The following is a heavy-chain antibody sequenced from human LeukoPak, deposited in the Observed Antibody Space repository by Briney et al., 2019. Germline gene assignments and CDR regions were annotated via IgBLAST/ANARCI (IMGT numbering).Heavy chain of an antibody. CDR2: IRYDGSNE. CDR3: ASSGVGYCSGGSCFDHAFDI. V-gene: IGHV3-30*02. D-gene: IGHD2-15*01. CDR1: GFTFNDYD. Sequence: PGGSLRLSCAASGFTFNDYDMHWVRQGPGMWLEWVAFIRYDGSNECYADSVKGRFTISRDNSKNTLYLQMNSLRAEDTAVYYCASSGVGYCSGGSCFDHAFDIWGRGTMVTVSS. J-gene: IGHJ3*02.